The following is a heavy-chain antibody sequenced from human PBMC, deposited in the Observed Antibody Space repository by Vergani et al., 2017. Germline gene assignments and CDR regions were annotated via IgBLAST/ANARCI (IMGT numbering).Heavy chain of an antibody. CDR1: GYTLTELS. V-gene: IGHV1-24*01. CDR3: ATDSDFWSGYLSTPRSYGMDV. CDR2: FDPEDGET. J-gene: IGHJ6*02. Sequence: QVQLVQSGAEVKKPGASVKVSCKVSGYTLTELSMHWVRQAPGKGLEWMGGFDPEDGETIYAQKFQGRVTMTEDTSTDTAYMELSSLRSEDTAVYYCATDSDFWSGYLSTPRSYGMDVWGQGTTVTVSS. D-gene: IGHD3-3*01.